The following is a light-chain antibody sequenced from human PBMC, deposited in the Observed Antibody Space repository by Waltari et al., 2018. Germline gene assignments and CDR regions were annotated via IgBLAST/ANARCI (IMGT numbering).Light chain of an antibody. CDR3: QTADSGGVHVV. Sequence: SSDLTQPPSLSVSPGQPARIPCSAHVFARQPGYWYQQKPGQAPLLVIHKDIERPSGIPERFSGSSSQTTVTLTIAGVQAEDEAVYYCQTADSGGVHVVFGGGTKLTVL. CDR1: VFARQP. J-gene: IGLJ2*01. CDR2: KDI. V-gene: IGLV3-25*03.